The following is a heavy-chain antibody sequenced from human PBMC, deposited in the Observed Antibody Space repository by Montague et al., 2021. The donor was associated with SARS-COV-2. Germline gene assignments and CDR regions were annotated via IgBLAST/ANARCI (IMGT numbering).Heavy chain of an antibody. J-gene: IGHJ4*02. V-gene: IGHV3-30-3*01. D-gene: IGHD4-17*01. CDR2: ISYDGINK. CDR1: GFTFSSYA. CDR3: ARDPDYGDSVGIDY. Sequence: SLRLSWAASGFTFSSYAMRWVRQAPGKELEWVAVISYDGINKYYADSVKGRFTISRDNSKNALYLQMNSLRAEDTAVYYCARDPDYGDSVGIDYWGQGTLVTVSS.